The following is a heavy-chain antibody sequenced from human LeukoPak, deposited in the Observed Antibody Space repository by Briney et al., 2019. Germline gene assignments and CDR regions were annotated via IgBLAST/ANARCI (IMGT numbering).Heavy chain of an antibody. D-gene: IGHD5-12*01. Sequence: PGGSLRLSCAASGFSFSNTWRNWVRQAPGKGLEWVGRIKSEIDGCATDYAAPVQGRFAISRDDSQATLYLQMNSLKTEDTAVYYCTTGGSVIVAGTRAFDIWGEGTMVTVSS. CDR3: TTGGSVIVAGTRAFDI. CDR1: GFSFSNTW. V-gene: IGHV3-15*07. CDR2: IKSEIDGCAT. J-gene: IGHJ3*02.